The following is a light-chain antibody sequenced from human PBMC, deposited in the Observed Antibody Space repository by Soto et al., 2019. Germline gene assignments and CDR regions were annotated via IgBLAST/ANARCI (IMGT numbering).Light chain of an antibody. CDR3: QQYSSSPYT. CDR2: GAS. V-gene: IGKV3-20*01. Sequence: EIGLTQSPGTLSLSPGERATLSCRASQSVSSSYLAWYQLKPGQAPRLLIYGASSRATGIPDRFSGSGSGTDFTLTISRLEPEDFAVYYCQQYSSSPYTFGQGTKLEIK. CDR1: QSVSSSY. J-gene: IGKJ2*01.